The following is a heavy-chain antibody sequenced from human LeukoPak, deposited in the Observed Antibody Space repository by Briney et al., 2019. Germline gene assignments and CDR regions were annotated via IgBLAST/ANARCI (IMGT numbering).Heavy chain of an antibody. D-gene: IGHD4-17*01. J-gene: IGHJ4*02. V-gene: IGHV3-23*01. CDR1: GFTFSSYA. CDR2: ISGSDGST. CDR3: AKDLYGDYVGDY. Sequence: GGSLRLSCAASGFTFSSYAMTWVRQAPGKGLEGVSTISGSDGSTYYADSVKGRFTISRDNSKNTLYLQMNSLRAEDTAVYYCAKDLYGDYVGDYWGQGTLVTVSS.